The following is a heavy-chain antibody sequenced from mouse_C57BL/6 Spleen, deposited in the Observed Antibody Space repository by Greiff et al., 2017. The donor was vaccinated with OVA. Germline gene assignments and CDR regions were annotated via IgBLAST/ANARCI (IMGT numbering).Heavy chain of an antibody. CDR1: EYEFPSHD. D-gene: IGHD2-5*01. Sequence: EVQGVESGGGLVQPGESLKLSCESNEYEFPSHDMSWVRKTPEKRLELVAAINSDGGSTYYPDTMERRFIISRDNTKKTLYLQMSSLRSEDTALYYCARRGYYSNWEGFAYWGQGTLVTVSA. V-gene: IGHV5-2*01. CDR3: ARRGYYSNWEGFAY. CDR2: INSDGGST. J-gene: IGHJ3*01.